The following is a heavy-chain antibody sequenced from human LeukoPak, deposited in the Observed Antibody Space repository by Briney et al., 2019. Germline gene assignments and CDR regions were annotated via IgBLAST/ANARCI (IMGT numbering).Heavy chain of an antibody. CDR3: ATRYSGYDWESLGFDY. V-gene: IGHV1-2*02. J-gene: IGHJ4*02. CDR1: GYTFTGYY. Sequence: GASVKVSCKASGYTFTGYYMHWVRQAPGQGLEWMGWINPNSGGTNYAQKFQGRVTMTRDTSISTAYMELSRLRSDDTAVYYCATRYSGYDWESLGFDYWGQGTLVTVSS. D-gene: IGHD5-12*01. CDR2: INPNSGGT.